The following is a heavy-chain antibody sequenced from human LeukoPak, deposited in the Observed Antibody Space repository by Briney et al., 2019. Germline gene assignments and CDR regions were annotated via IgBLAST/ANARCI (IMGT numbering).Heavy chain of an antibody. J-gene: IGHJ4*02. CDR1: GFTFSSYE. D-gene: IGHD6-19*01. V-gene: IGHV3-48*03. CDR2: INPGGSNR. CDR3: ASSLSSGWGPVDDY. Sequence: GGSLRLSCAASGFTFSSYEMNWVRQAPGKGLEWVSYINPGGSNRFYAGSVKGRFAISRDDAKKSVYLQMNSLRGEDTAVYYCASSLSSGWGPVDDYWGQGIMVTVSS.